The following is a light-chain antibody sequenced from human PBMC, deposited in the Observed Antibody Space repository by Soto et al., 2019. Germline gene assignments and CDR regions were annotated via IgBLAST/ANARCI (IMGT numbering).Light chain of an antibody. CDR3: CSYTSSSNPWV. J-gene: IGLJ3*02. CDR2: EVS. CDR1: SSDVGGYNY. Sequence: QSALTQPASVSGSPGQSVTISCTGTSSDVGGYNYVSWYQQHPGKAPKLMIYEVSNRPSGVSDRFSGSKSGNTASLTISGRQDDDEADYYCCSYTSSSNPWVFGGGTKLTVL. V-gene: IGLV2-14*01.